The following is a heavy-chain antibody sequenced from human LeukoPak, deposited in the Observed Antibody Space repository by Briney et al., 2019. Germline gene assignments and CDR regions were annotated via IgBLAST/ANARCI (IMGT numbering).Heavy chain of an antibody. CDR3: AVVGDHEEWLDP. J-gene: IGHJ5*02. CDR1: GFTFSSYA. CDR2: IIPICGIA. V-gene: IGHV1-69*10. Sequence: GASVKLSCTASGFTFSSYAISWVRQAPGQGLEWVGGIIPICGIANYAQTLQGRFTITTDKSTSTAYLELSSLRSEDTAVYYCAVVGDHEEWLDPWRRGPLV. D-gene: IGHD2-21*01.